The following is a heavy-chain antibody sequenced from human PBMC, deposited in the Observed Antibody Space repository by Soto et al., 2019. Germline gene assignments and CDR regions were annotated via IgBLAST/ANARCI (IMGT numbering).Heavy chain of an antibody. CDR3: ARVLPLCTGVFDR. V-gene: IGHV3-21*01. D-gene: IGHD2-2*01. J-gene: IGHJ3*02. Sequence: SVKGRFTISRDNAKNSLYLQMNSLAAEDTAVYYWARVLPLCTGVFDRWGQGTMVTVSS.